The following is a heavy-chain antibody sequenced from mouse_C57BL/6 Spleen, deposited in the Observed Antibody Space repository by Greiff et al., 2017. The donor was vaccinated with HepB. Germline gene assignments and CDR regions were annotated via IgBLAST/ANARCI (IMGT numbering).Heavy chain of an antibody. D-gene: IGHD1-1*01. CDR1: GFTFSDYG. V-gene: IGHV5-17*01. CDR3: ARITTVEYYFDY. J-gene: IGHJ2*01. CDR2: ISSGSSTI. Sequence: EVQVVESGGGLVKPGGSLKLSCAASGFTFSDYGMHWVRQAPEKGLEWVAYISSGSSTIYYADTVKGRFTISRDNAKNTLFLQMTSLRSEDTAMDYCARITTVEYYFDYWGQGTTRTVSS.